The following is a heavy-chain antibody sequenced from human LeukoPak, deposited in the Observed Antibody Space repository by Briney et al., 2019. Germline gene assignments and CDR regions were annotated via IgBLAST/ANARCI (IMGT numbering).Heavy chain of an antibody. V-gene: IGHV1-8*02. Sequence: GASVKVSCKASGHTFTGYYMHWVRQAPGQGLEWMGWMNPNSGNTGYAQKFQGRVTMTRNTSISTAYMELSSLRSEDTAVYYCARGWLTPDYWGQGTLVTVSS. CDR3: ARGWLTPDY. D-gene: IGHD6-19*01. CDR2: MNPNSGNT. CDR1: GHTFTGYY. J-gene: IGHJ4*02.